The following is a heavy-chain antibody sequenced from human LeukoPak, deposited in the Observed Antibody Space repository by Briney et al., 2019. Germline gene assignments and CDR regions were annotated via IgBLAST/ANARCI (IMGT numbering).Heavy chain of an antibody. CDR2: IIPIFGTT. Sequence: SVKVSCKASGYTFSGYYIHWVRQAPGQGLEWMGGIIPIFGTTNYAQKFQDRVTITADKSTSTAYMELSSLRSEDTAVYYCARVVGLTGYSSSWYSGYYYYMDVWGKGTTVTVSS. D-gene: IGHD6-13*01. V-gene: IGHV1-69*06. J-gene: IGHJ6*03. CDR1: GYTFSGYY. CDR3: ARVVGLTGYSSSWYSGYYYYMDV.